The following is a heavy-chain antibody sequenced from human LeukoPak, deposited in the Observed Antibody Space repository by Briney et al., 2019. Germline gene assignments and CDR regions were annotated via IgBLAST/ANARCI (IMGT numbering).Heavy chain of an antibody. Sequence: GGSLRLSCAASGFTFSSYWMSWVRQAPGKGLEWVANIKQDGSEKYYVDSVKGRFTISRDNAKNSLYLQMNSLRAEDTAVYYCAKDFPRGPDDYWGQGTLVTVSS. CDR3: AKDFPRGPDDY. CDR2: IKQDGSEK. J-gene: IGHJ4*02. V-gene: IGHV3-7*01. CDR1: GFTFSSYW. D-gene: IGHD1-14*01.